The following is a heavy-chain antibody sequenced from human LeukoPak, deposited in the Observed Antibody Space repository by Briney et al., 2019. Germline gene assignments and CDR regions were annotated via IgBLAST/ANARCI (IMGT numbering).Heavy chain of an antibody. CDR2: ISRSSAYI. V-gene: IGHV3-21*01. CDR3: ARGGYYDSSGYYYHDAFDI. D-gene: IGHD3-22*01. CDR1: GFTLSSYS. Sequence: GGSLRLSCAASGFTLSSYSMNWVRQAPGKGLEWVSSISRSSAYIYYADSVKGRFTISRDNAKNSLYLQMNSLRAGDTAVYYCARGGYYDSSGYYYHDAFDIWGQGTMVTVSS. J-gene: IGHJ3*02.